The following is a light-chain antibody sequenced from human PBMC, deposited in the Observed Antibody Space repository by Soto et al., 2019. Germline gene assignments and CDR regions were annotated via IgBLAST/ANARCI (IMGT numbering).Light chain of an antibody. CDR3: QQYNNWPRT. J-gene: IGKJ1*01. V-gene: IGKV3-15*01. CDR1: QSVSSN. CDR2: GAS. Sequence: EIVMTQSPATLSVSPGERATLSCRASQSVSSNLAWYQQKPGQAPRLLIYGASTRATGIPARFSGSGSGTEFNLTISSLQSEDFAVYYCQQYNNWPRTFGHGTKVEV.